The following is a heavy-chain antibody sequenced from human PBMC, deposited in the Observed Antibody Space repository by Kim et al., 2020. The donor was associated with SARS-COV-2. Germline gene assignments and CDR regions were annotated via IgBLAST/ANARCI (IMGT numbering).Heavy chain of an antibody. V-gene: IGHV3-30*04. J-gene: IGHJ3*02. Sequence: GGSLRLSCVASGFTVSSYDMHWVRQAPGRGLEWVAVISYDGSNKYYADSVKGLFTISRDNSKNTLYLQMNSLRAEDTAVYYCARDRDVLLWFGEPSPGAFDNWGQGTMVTVSS. CDR1: GFTVSSYD. D-gene: IGHD3-10*01. CDR3: ARDRDVLLWFGEPSPGAFDN. CDR2: ISYDGSNK.